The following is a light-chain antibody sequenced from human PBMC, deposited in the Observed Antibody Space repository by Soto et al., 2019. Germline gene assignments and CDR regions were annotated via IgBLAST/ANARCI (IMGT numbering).Light chain of an antibody. Sequence: ELTQPPSVSVSPGQTARITCSGDTLPRQYPYWYQQKPGQAPVLIINKNSERPSGIPERFSGSTSGTTVTLTISGVQAEDEADYYCQSADSSGAYVFGTGTKVTLL. CDR1: TLPRQY. V-gene: IGLV3-25*02. CDR2: KNS. J-gene: IGLJ1*01. CDR3: QSADSSGAYV.